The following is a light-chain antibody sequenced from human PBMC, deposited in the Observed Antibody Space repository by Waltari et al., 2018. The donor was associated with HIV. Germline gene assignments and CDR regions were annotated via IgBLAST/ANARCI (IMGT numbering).Light chain of an antibody. CDR1: NSNIGSNY. CDR2: DND. CDR3: GAWDSSLNAKV. Sequence: QSVLTQPPSVSAAPGQKVTISCSGSNSNIGSNYVSWYQQLPGTAPKLVIFDNDTRPSGLPDRFSGSKSATSATLGISGLQTGDEADYYCGAWDSSLNAKVFGAGTRVTVL. V-gene: IGLV1-51*01. J-gene: IGLJ1*01.